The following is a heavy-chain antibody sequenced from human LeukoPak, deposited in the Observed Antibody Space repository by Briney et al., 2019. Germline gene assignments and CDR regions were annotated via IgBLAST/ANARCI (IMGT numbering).Heavy chain of an antibody. CDR2: IYDSETT. D-gene: IGHD7-27*01. Sequence: SETLSLTCTVSGASTSGYYWSWIRQPPGKGMEWIAYIYDSETTNYNSALKSRHTISIDTSKNQFSLKLHSVTAADTAVYYCARVANWGYYFDYWGQGTVVTVSS. CDR1: GASTSGYY. CDR3: ARVANWGYYFDY. V-gene: IGHV4-59*01. J-gene: IGHJ4*02.